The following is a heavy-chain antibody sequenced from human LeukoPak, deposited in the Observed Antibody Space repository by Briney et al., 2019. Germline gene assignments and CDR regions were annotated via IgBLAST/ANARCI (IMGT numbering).Heavy chain of an antibody. Sequence: PSETLSLTCTVSGGSISNSGYYWGWIRQPPGKGLEWIGYIYYSGSTNYNPSLKSRVTISVDTSKNQFSLKLSSVTAADTAVYYCARDVFCGGDCYSDYWGQGTLVTVSS. CDR1: GGSISNSGYY. V-gene: IGHV4-61*08. J-gene: IGHJ4*02. CDR3: ARDVFCGGDCYSDY. D-gene: IGHD2-21*02. CDR2: IYYSGST.